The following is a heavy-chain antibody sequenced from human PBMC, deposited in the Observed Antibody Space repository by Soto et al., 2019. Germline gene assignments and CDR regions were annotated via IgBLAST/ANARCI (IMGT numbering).Heavy chain of an antibody. CDR3: ARARYQLLHPYYYGMDV. V-gene: IGHV4-34*01. CDR2: INHSGST. Sequence: PSETLSLTCAVYGGSFSGYYWSCIRQPPGKGLEWIGEINHSGSTNYNPSLKSRVTISVDTSKNQFSLKLSSVAAADSAVYFCARARYQLLHPYYYGMDVWGQGTTVTVSS. CDR1: GGSFSGYY. D-gene: IGHD2-2*01. J-gene: IGHJ6*02.